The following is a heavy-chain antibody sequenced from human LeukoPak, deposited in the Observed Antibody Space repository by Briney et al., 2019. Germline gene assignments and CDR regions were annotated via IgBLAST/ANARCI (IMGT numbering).Heavy chain of an antibody. D-gene: IGHD1-26*01. J-gene: IGHJ4*02. CDR1: GFTFSSYG. V-gene: IGHV3-30*18. Sequence: GRSLRLSCAAAGFTFSSYGMHWVRQAPGKGLEWVAVISYDGSNKYYADSVKGRFTISRDNSKNTLYLQMNSLRAEDTAVYYCAKSLSGAYYFDYWGQGTLVTVSS. CDR3: AKSLSGAYYFDY. CDR2: ISYDGSNK.